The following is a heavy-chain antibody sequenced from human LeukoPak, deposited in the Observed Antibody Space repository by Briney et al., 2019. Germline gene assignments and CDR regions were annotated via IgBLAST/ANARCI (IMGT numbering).Heavy chain of an antibody. CDR3: AKDYCRDGNCPFPFLDS. Sequence: AGGALRLSCAVSGFTPTNHGVSWGRQAPGKGLEWGSIITGTGGKYYGDSVKGRFVLSRDNSKNTVYMQMSSLRAEDTATYYCAKDYCRDGNCPFPFLDSWGQGTQVTVSS. J-gene: IGHJ4*02. CDR1: GFTPTNHG. CDR2: ITGTGGK. V-gene: IGHV3-23*01. D-gene: IGHD2-15*01.